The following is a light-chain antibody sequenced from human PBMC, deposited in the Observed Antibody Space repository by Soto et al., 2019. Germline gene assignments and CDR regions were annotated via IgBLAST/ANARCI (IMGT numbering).Light chain of an antibody. V-gene: IGLV2-8*01. CDR1: SSDVGAYTY. Sequence: LTQPPSASGSPGQSVTISCTGTSSDVGAYTYVSWYQQHPGKAPKLMIYGVTERPSGVPDRFSGSKSGNTASLTVSGLQTEDEAYYYCSSYAGSNNYVFGTGTKVTVL. CDR3: SSYAGSNNYV. J-gene: IGLJ1*01. CDR2: GVT.